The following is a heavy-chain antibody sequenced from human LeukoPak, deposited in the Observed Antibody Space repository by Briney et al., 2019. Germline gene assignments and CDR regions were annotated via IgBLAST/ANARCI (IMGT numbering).Heavy chain of an antibody. J-gene: IGHJ4*02. CDR3: ARVNDSGSYS. CDR2: ISSSGSTI. V-gene: IGHV3-48*03. D-gene: IGHD3-10*01. CDR1: GFTFSSYE. Sequence: GGSLRLSCAASGFTFSSYEMNWVRQAPGKGLEWVSYISSSGSTIYYADSVKGRFTISRDNAKNSLYLQMNSLRAEDTAVYYCARVNDSGSYSWGQGTLVTVSS.